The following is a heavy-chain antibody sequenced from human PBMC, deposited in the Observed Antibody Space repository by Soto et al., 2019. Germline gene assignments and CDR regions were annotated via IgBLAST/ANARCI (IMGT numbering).Heavy chain of an antibody. V-gene: IGHV4-30-4*01. CDR3: ARRGGGVPELYFDY. J-gene: IGHJ4*02. CDR1: GGSISSGDYY. Sequence: QVQLQESGPGLVKPSQTLSLTCTVSGGSISSGDYYWSWIRQPPGKGLEWLGYIHYGGSTYYNPSLKSRVTISVDTSKNQSSLNLSSVTAADTAVYYCARRGGGVPELYFDYWGQGTLVTVSS. D-gene: IGHD2-15*01. CDR2: IHYGGST.